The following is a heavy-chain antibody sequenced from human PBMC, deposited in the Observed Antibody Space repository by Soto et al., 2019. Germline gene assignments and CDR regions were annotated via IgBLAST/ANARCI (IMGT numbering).Heavy chain of an antibody. CDR3: ARQGFGVVHGLVEV. D-gene: IGHD2-2*01. CDR2: ISDIAYT. J-gene: IGHJ6*02. Sequence: SKTLSLTCTVSGASSTYIRNHDCSWFRLPPGKGLEWIGYISDIAYTSYNPSLKGRVSISVDTSKNQFSLTLTSVTAADTAVYYCARQGFGVVHGLVEVWGQGTTVT. V-gene: IGHV4-61*05. CDR1: GASSTYIRNHD.